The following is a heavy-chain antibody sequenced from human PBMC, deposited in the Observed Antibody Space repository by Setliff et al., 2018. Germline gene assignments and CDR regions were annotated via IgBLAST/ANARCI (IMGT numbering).Heavy chain of an antibody. Sequence: ASVKVSCKASGYTFTSFDISWVRQAPGQGLEWMGWISADNGKTSFAQKYQGRVTMTTDTSTSTVYMELSSLRSDDTAVYYCARAWYDNSGYYYENYYYFMDVWGKGTTVTVSS. D-gene: IGHD3-22*01. J-gene: IGHJ6*03. CDR1: GYTFTSFD. V-gene: IGHV1-18*01. CDR3: ARAWYDNSGYYYENYYYFMDV. CDR2: ISADNGKT.